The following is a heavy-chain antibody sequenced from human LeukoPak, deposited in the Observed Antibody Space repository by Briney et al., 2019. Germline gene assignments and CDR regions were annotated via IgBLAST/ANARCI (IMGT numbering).Heavy chain of an antibody. J-gene: IGHJ5*02. Sequence: SETLSLTCTVSGDSVSNDRYYWTWIRQSPGKGLEWIAYIRYSGHTNYNPSLDTRVTISLDASKNQLSLRLYSVSAADTAMYYCARYNWNTWFDPWGQGALVTVSS. CDR1: GDSVSNDRYY. D-gene: IGHD1-1*01. V-gene: IGHV4-61*01. CDR3: ARYNWNTWFDP. CDR2: IRYSGHT.